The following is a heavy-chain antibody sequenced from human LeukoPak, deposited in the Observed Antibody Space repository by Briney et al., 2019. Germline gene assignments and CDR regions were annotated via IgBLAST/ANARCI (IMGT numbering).Heavy chain of an antibody. CDR2: INPSGGST. CDR1: GYTFTSYY. J-gene: IGHJ6*02. Sequence: WASVKVSCKASGYTFTSYYMHWVRQAPGQGLEWMGIINPSGGSTSYAQKFQGRVTMTRDTSTSTAYMELSSLRSEDTAVYYCARSYGSGSYYSLYYYYGMDVWGQGTTVTVSS. V-gene: IGHV1-46*01. CDR3: ARSYGSGSYYSLYYYYGMDV. D-gene: IGHD3-10*01.